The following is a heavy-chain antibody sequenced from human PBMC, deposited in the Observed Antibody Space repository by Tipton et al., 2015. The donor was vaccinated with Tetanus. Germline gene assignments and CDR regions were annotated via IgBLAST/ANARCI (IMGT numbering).Heavy chain of an antibody. Sequence: TLSPTCTVSGGSISSYYWTWIRQPPGRGLEWIGYVHYSGSTNYSPSLRSRVTLSVDTSKSQFSLKLSSVTAADTAVYYCSRGVDRTKAGIDWGQGTLVTVAS. CDR3: SRGVDRTKAGID. J-gene: IGHJ4*02. CDR1: GGSISSYY. D-gene: IGHD5-12*01. CDR2: VHYSGST. V-gene: IGHV4-59*12.